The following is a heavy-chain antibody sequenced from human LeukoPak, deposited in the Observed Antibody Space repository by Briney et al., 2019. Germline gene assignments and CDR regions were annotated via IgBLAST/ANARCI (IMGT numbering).Heavy chain of an antibody. Sequence: GGSLRLSCAASGFTFSSYGMHWVRQAPGKGLEWVAFIRYDGSNKYYADSVKGRFTISRDNSKNTLYLQMNSLRAEDTAVYYCAKDLEHHEITMVRGPTDYWGQGTLVTVSS. CDR3: AKDLEHHEITMVRGPTDY. J-gene: IGHJ4*02. V-gene: IGHV3-30*02. D-gene: IGHD3-10*01. CDR2: IRYDGSNK. CDR1: GFTFSSYG.